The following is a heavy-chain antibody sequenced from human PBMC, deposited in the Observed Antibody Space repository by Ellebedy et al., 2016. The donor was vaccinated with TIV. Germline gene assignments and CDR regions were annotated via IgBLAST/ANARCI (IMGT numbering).Heavy chain of an antibody. CDR3: ARGPRFGESSFDY. V-gene: IGHV3-48*02. J-gene: IGHJ4*02. CDR1: GFTFSSYS. CDR2: ISLSSSTI. D-gene: IGHD3-10*01. Sequence: PGGSLRLSCAASGFTFSSYSMNWVRQAPGKGLEWVSHISLSSSTIYYADSVKGRSTISRDNAKNSLSLQMNSLRDEDTAVYYCARGPRFGESSFDYWGQGTLVTVSS.